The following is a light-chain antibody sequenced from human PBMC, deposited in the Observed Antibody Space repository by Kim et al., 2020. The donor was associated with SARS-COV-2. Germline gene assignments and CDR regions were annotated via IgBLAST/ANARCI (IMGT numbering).Light chain of an antibody. CDR3: QQYGVSQYT. CDR2: GAS. J-gene: IGKJ2*01. Sequence: LSPGERVTLSCRASQGIRSNYLAWYKQKRGQAPRLLIYGASTRATGIPDRFSGSGSGTDFSLTISRLEPEDFAVYYCQQYGVSQYTFGQGTKLEIK. V-gene: IGKV3-20*01. CDR1: QGIRSNY.